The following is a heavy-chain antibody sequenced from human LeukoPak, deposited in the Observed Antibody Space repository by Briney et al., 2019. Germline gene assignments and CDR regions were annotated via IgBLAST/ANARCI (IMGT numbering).Heavy chain of an antibody. CDR3: ARSSRIQLWPEDY. V-gene: IGHV3-30*03. CDR1: GFTFSSYG. D-gene: IGHD5-18*01. Sequence: GSLRLSCAASGFTFSSYGMHWVRQAPGKGLEWVAVISYDGSNKYYADSVKGRFTISRDNSKNTLYLQMNSLRAEDTAVYYCARSSRIQLWPEDYWGQGTLVTVSS. CDR2: ISYDGSNK. J-gene: IGHJ4*02.